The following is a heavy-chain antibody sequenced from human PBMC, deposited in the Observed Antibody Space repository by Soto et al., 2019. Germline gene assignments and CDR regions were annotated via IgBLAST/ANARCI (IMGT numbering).Heavy chain of an antibody. J-gene: IGHJ6*02. CDR3: AKDRGYGFPLYYGMDV. CDR2: ISGSGGST. CDR1: GFTFSNSA. V-gene: IGHV3-23*01. D-gene: IGHD5-18*01. Sequence: EVQLLESGGGLVQPGGSLRLSCAASGFTFSNSAINWVRQAPGKGLEWVSAISGSGGSTYYADSVKGRFTMSRDNSKNTLYLQMNSLRAEDTAVYYCAKDRGYGFPLYYGMDVWGQGTTVTVSS.